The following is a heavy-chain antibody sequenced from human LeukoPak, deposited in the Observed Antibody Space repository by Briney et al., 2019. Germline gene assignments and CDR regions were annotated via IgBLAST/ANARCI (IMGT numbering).Heavy chain of an antibody. CDR1: GYSISSGYY. D-gene: IGHD4-11*01. Sequence: NPSETLSLTCTVSGYSISSGYYWGWIRQPPGKGLEWIWSIYHSGSTYYNPSLKSRVTISVDTSKNQFSLKLSSVTAADTAVYYCARDDSNDAFDIWGQGTMVTVSS. V-gene: IGHV4-38-2*02. CDR3: ARDDSNDAFDI. J-gene: IGHJ3*02. CDR2: IYHSGST.